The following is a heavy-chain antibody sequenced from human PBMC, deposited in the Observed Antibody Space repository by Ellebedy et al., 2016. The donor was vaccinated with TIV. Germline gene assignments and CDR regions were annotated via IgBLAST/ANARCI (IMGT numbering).Heavy chain of an antibody. CDR3: ARDSGFGVDTPY. CDR1: GFIVSATY. D-gene: IGHD3-3*01. Sequence: GESLKISCAASGFIVSATYMSWLRQAPGKGLEWVSIIYPDDRTFYAGFARGRFSISRDKSKNTLYLQMNSLRADDTAVYYCARDSGFGVDTPYWGQGTPVTVSS. J-gene: IGHJ4*02. CDR2: IYPDDRT. V-gene: IGHV3-53*01.